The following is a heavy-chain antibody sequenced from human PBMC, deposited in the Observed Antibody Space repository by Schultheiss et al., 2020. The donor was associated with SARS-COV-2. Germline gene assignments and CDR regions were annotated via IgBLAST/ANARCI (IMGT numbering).Heavy chain of an antibody. CDR2: ISYDGSNK. Sequence: GGSLRLSCAASGFTFSSYGMHWVRQAPGKGLEWVAVISYDGSNKYYADSVKGRFTISRDNSKNTLYLQMNSLRAKDTAVYYCARVPRGSWWLRRLAFDYWGQGALVTVSS. CDR1: GFTFSSYG. CDR3: ARVPRGSWWLRRLAFDY. V-gene: IGHV3-33*05. J-gene: IGHJ4*02. D-gene: IGHD5-12*01.